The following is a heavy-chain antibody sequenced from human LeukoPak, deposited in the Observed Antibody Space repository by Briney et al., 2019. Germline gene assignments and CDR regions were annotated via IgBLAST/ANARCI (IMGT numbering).Heavy chain of an antibody. CDR1: GFTFSSYW. Sequence: GGSLGLSCAASGFTFSSYWMSWVRQAPGKGLEWVANIKQDGSEKYYVDSVKGRFTISRDNAKNSLYLQMNSLRAEDTAVYYCARARWELPIVYAFDIWGQGTMVTVSS. CDR3: ARARWELPIVYAFDI. D-gene: IGHD1-26*01. CDR2: IKQDGSEK. V-gene: IGHV3-7*01. J-gene: IGHJ3*02.